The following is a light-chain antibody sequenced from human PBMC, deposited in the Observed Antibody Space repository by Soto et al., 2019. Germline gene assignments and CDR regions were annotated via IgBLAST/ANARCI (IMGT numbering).Light chain of an antibody. CDR1: QSVSSSY. J-gene: IGKJ2*01. Sequence: EIVLTQSPGILSLSPGERATLSCRASQSVSSSYLAWYQQKPGQAPRLLIYGASNRATGIPDRFSASGSKTDFTLTISGLEPEDFAVYYCQQYGSSPPYTFGQGTKLEIK. V-gene: IGKV3-20*01. CDR2: GAS. CDR3: QQYGSSPPYT.